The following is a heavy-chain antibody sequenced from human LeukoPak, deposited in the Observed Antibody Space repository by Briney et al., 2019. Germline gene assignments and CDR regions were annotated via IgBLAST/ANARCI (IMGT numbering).Heavy chain of an antibody. CDR1: GDSVASGGYY. CDR2: IYYSVST. V-gene: IGHV4-61*08. CDR3: ARGGRGRNWFDP. Sequence: SETLSLTCTVSGDSVASGGYYWNWIRQPPGKGLEWIGYIYYSVSTNCNLSLKSRVTISLDTSENQFSLKLTSVTAADTAVYYCARGGRGRNWFDPWGQGTLVTVSS. D-gene: IGHD3-10*01. J-gene: IGHJ5*02.